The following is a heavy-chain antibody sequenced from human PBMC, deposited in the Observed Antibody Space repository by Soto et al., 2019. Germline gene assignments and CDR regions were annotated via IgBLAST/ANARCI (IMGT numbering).Heavy chain of an antibody. D-gene: IGHD5-12*01. CDR2: INHSGST. CDR1: GGSFSGYY. J-gene: IGHJ4*02. V-gene: IGHV4-34*01. Sequence: PSETLSLTCAVYGGSFSGYYWSWIRQPPGKGLEWIGEINHSGSTNYNPSLKSRVTISVDTSKNQFSLKLSSVTAADTAVYYCARESGYDSSFDYWGQGTRVTVSS. CDR3: ARESGYDSSFDY.